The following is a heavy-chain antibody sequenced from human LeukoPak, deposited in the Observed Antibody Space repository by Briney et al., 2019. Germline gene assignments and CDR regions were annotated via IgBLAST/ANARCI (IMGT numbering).Heavy chain of an antibody. J-gene: IGHJ3*02. D-gene: IGHD4-17*01. CDR1: RVTFINYW. CDR2: INSVGSST. Sequence: GGSLRLSCAASRVTFINYWMHWVRQAPGKGLVWVSRINSVGSSTSYADSVRGRFTISRDNARNTLYLQMNSLRAEDTAVYYCASHGDYDALDIWGQGTMVTVSS. V-gene: IGHV3-74*01. CDR3: ASHGDYDALDI.